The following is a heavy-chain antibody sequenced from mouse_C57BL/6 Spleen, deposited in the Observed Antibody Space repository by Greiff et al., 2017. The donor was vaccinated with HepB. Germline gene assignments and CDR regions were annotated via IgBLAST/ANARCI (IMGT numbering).Heavy chain of an antibody. CDR2: ISSGGSYT. CDR3: ARQGLLITTVVAPWYFDV. V-gene: IGHV5-6*02. J-gene: IGHJ1*03. Sequence: DVMLVESGGDLVKPGGSLKLSCAASGFTFSSYGMSWVRQTPDKRLEWVATISSGGSYTYYPDSVKGRFTISRDNAKNTLYLQMSSLKSEDTAMYYCARQGLLITTVVAPWYFDVWGTGTTVTVSS. CDR1: GFTFSSYG. D-gene: IGHD1-1*01.